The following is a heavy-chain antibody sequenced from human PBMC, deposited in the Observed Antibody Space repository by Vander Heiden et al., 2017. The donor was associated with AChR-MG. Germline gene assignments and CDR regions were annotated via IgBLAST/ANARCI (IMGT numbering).Heavy chain of an antibody. CDR3: AREEGKGITMGQGAPSGAFDI. V-gene: IGHV1-69*01. CDR2: IIPIFGTA. J-gene: IGHJ3*02. CDR1: GGTFSSYA. D-gene: IGHD3-10*01. Sequence: QVQLVQSGAEVKKPGSSVKVSCKASGGTFSSYASSWVRQAPGQGLEWMGGIIPIFGTANYAQKFQGRVTITADESTSTAYMELSSLRSEDTAVYYCAREEGKGITMGQGAPSGAFDIWGQGTMVTVSS.